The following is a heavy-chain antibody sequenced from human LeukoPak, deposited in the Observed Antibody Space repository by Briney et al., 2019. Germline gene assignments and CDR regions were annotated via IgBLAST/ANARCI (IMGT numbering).Heavy chain of an antibody. CDR1: GYTFTSYY. V-gene: IGHV1-46*01. CDR2: INPSGGST. D-gene: IGHD2-2*01. Sequence: ASVKVSCKASGYTFTSYYMHWVRQAPGQGLEWMGIINPSGGSTSYAQKFQGRVTMTRDTSTSTVYMELSSLRSEDTAVYYCARDRNDIVVVPAQLYYYYGMDVWGQGTTVTVSS. CDR3: ARDRNDIVVVPAQLYYYYGMDV. J-gene: IGHJ6*02.